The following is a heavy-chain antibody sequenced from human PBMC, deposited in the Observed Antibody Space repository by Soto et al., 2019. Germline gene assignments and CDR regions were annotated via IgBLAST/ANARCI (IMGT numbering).Heavy chain of an antibody. CDR2: IIPILGIA. D-gene: IGHD3-3*01. V-gene: IGHV1-69*04. Sequence: SVKVSCKASGGTFSSYTISWVRQAPGQRLEWMGRIIPILGIANYAQKFQGRVTITAGKSTSTAYMELSSLRSEDTAVYYCAREPGTLFGVVTAPVWYFDYWGQGTLVTVSS. CDR3: AREPGTLFGVVTAPVWYFDY. J-gene: IGHJ4*02. CDR1: GGTFSSYT.